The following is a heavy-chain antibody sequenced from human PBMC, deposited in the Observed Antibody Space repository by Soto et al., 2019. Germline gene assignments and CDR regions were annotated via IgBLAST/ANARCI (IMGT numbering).Heavy chain of an antibody. CDR2: ISGSGGST. CDR1: GFTFSSYA. V-gene: IGHV3-23*01. J-gene: IGHJ3*02. CDR3: AKYWGSMIFGVVIPTLGAFDI. D-gene: IGHD3-3*01. Sequence: GGSLRLSCAASGFTFSSYAMSWVRQAPGKGLEWVSAISGSGGSTYYADSVKGRFTISRDNSKNTLYLQMNSLRAEDTAVYYCAKYWGSMIFGVVIPTLGAFDIWGQGTMVTVSS.